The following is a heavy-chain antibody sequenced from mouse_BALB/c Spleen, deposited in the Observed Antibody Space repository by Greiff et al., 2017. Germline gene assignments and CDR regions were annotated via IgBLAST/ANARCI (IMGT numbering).Heavy chain of an antibody. Sequence: EVKVVESGGGLVKPGGSLKLSCAASGFTFSSYAMSWVRQTPEKRLEWVASISSGGSTYYPDSVKGRFTISRDNARNILYLQMSSLRSEDTAMYYCARCSSAWFAYWGQGTLVTVSA. CDR2: ISSGGST. CDR1: GFTFSSYA. J-gene: IGHJ3*01. D-gene: IGHD1-3*01. CDR3: ARCSSAWFAY. V-gene: IGHV5-6-5*01.